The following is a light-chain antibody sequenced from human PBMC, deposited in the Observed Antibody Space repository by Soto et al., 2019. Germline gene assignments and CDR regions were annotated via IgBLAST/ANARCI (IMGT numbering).Light chain of an antibody. J-gene: IGLJ2*01. CDR2: EVN. Sequence: QSALTQPASVSASPGQSITISCTGTSSDVGGYKFVSWYQHHPGKAPKLMIYEVNNRPSGVSNRFSGSKSGNTASLTISGLQPEDEADYYCSSYAGSNNLVFGGGTKLTVL. V-gene: IGLV2-14*01. CDR3: SSYAGSNNLV. CDR1: SSDVGGYKF.